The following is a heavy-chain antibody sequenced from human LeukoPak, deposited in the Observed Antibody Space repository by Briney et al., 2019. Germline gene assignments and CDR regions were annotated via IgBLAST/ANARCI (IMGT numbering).Heavy chain of an antibody. CDR2: IIPIFGIA. J-gene: IGHJ6*02. CDR1: GGTLSSYA. V-gene: IGHV1-69*04. D-gene: IGHD7-27*01. Sequence: SVKVSFKASGGTLSSYAISWVRQAPGQGLEWMGRIIPIFGIANYAQKFQGRVTITADKSTSTAYMELSSLRSEDTAVYYCAKTGDLYYYYGMDVWGQGTTVTVSS. CDR3: AKTGDLYYYYGMDV.